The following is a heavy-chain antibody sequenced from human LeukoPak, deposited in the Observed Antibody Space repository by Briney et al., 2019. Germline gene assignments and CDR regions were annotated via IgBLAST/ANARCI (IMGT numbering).Heavy chain of an antibody. V-gene: IGHV1-69*04. CDR2: IIPILGIA. CDR3: ASPRYDFWSGYYAYGMDV. CDR1: GGTFSSYA. D-gene: IGHD3-3*01. Sequence: SVKVSCKASGGTFSSYAISWVRQAPGQGLEWMGRIIPILGIANYAQKSQGRVTITADKSTSTAYMELSSLRSEDTAVYCCASPRYDFWSGYYAYGMDVWGQGTTVTVSS. J-gene: IGHJ6*02.